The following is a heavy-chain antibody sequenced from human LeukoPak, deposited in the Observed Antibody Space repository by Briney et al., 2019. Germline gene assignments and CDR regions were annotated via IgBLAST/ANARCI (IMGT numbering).Heavy chain of an antibody. CDR3: AGCSIAVAHNWFDP. V-gene: IGHV1-18*01. D-gene: IGHD6-19*01. J-gene: IGHJ5*02. CDR2: ISAYNGNT. CDR1: GYTFTSYG. Sequence: ASVKVSCKASGYTFTSYGISWVRQAPGQGLEWMGWISAYNGNTNYAQKLQGRVTMTTDTSTSTAYMELRSLRSDDTAVYYCAGCSIAVAHNWFDPWGQGTLVTVSS.